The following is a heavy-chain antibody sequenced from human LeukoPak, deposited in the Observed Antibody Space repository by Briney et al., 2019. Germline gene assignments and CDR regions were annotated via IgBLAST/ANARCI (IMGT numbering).Heavy chain of an antibody. Sequence: ASVKVSCKASGYIFSGYYIHWVRQAPGQGLEWMGWINPNTGGTNYAQKFQGRVTMTRDTSISTAYMELTRLTSDDTAVYYCARGLSYSGSYYFDYWGQGTLVTVSS. CDR2: INPNTGGT. J-gene: IGHJ4*02. V-gene: IGHV1-2*02. CDR3: ARGLSYSGSYYFDY. D-gene: IGHD1-26*01. CDR1: GYIFSGYY.